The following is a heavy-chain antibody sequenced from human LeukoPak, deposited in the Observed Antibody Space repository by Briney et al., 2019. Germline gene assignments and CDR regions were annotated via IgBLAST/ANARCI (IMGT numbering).Heavy chain of an antibody. CDR2: ISAYNGNT. J-gene: IGHJ5*02. CDR1: GGTFSSYT. V-gene: IGHV1-18*01. Sequence: GASVKVSCKASGGTFSSYTISWVRQAPGQGLEWMGWISAYNGNTNYAQKLQGRVTMTTDTSTSTAYMELRSLRSDDTAVYYCAREVDYNWFDPWGQGTLVTVSS. CDR3: AREVDYNWFDP. D-gene: IGHD3-9*01.